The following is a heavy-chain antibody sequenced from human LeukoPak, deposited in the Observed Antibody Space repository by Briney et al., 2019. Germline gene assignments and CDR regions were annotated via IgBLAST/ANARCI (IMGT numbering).Heavy chain of an antibody. V-gene: IGHV4-59*01. D-gene: IGHD3-10*01. Sequence: PSETLSLTCTVSGGGISTYYWTWIRQPPGKGLEWVGYVSYSGGTNYNPSLKSRVTISVDMSKNQFSLKLNSVTAADTAVYFCVRSHYGSGTYYSFDYWGQGTLVTVSS. CDR3: VRSHYGSGTYYSFDY. J-gene: IGHJ4*02. CDR2: VSYSGGT. CDR1: GGGISTYY.